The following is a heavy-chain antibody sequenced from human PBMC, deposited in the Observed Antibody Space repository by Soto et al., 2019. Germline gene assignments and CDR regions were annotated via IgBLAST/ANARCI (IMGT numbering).Heavy chain of an antibody. J-gene: IGHJ4*02. V-gene: IGHV4-61*01. CDR1: GGSVSSVSYY. D-gene: IGHD3-3*01. CDR2: IYYSGST. CDR3: ARAPPYDFSTGYRIDX. Sequence: SETLSLPFTVSGGSVSSVSYYWSWIRQPPGKGLELIGCIYYSGSTNYTPSLKSRVTISVDASKNQFSLKLSSVTAGDTALYYCARAPPYDFSTGYRIDXWGQGTRVTV.